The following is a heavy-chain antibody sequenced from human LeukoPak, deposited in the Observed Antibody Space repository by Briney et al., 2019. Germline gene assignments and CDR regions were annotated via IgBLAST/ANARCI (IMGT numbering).Heavy chain of an antibody. J-gene: IGHJ5*02. Sequence: PSETLSRTCAVYGGSFSGYYWSWIRQPPGKGLEWIGEINHSGSTNHNPSLKSRVTISVDTSKNQFSLKLSSVTAADTAVYYCARGRSERVTIFGVVSARFDPWGQGTLVTVSS. CDR1: GGSFSGYY. V-gene: IGHV4-34*01. D-gene: IGHD3-3*01. CDR2: INHSGST. CDR3: ARGRSERVTIFGVVSARFDP.